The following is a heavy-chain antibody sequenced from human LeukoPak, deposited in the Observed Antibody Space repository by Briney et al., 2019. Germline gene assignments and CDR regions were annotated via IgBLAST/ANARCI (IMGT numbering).Heavy chain of an antibody. D-gene: IGHD3-9*01. J-gene: IGHJ5*02. V-gene: IGHV1-18*01. Sequence: ASVKVSCKASGYTFTSYGISWVRQAPGQGLEWMGWISAYNGNTNYAQKLQGRVTMTTDTSTSTAYMELRSLRSDDTAVYYCARVSVYDILTGYQNWFDPWGQGTLVTVSS. CDR1: GYTFTSYG. CDR3: ARVSVYDILTGYQNWFDP. CDR2: ISAYNGNT.